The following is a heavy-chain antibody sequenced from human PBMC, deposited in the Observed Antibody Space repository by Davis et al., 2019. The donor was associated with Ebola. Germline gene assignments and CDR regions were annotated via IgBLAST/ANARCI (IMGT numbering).Heavy chain of an antibody. J-gene: IGHJ4*02. D-gene: IGHD3-3*01. CDR2: IIPKVETT. Sequence: SVTVSCKASGDSFNNNNYAINWVRQAPGQGLEWLGRIIPKVETTNYAPRFQDRATITADKSTSTAYMELSSLRSEDTAVYYWARERYYDFWSGPLGYWGQGTLVTVSS. V-gene: IGHV1-69*04. CDR3: ARERYYDFWSGPLGY. CDR1: GDSFNNNNYA.